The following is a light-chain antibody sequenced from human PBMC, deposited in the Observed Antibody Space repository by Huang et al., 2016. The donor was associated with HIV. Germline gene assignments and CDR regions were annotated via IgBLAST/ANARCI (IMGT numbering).Light chain of an antibody. Sequence: DIVMIQSPDSLAVFLGERATINCNSSQSVLFSSNNKNHIAWYKQKPGQPPKLLIYWASTRASGVPVRFSSSGSETDFTLTINSLQAEDVAVYHCQQYSDIPTFGGGTKVEIK. J-gene: IGKJ4*01. CDR2: WAS. CDR3: QQYSDIPT. V-gene: IGKV4-1*01. CDR1: QSVLFSSNNKNH.